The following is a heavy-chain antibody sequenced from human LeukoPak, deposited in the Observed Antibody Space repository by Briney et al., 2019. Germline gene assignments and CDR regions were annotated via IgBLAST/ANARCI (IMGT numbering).Heavy chain of an antibody. CDR2: MYTSGST. J-gene: IGHJ6*03. Sequence: SETLSLTCTVSGASISSYYWSSIRQPAGKGLEWIGRMYTSGSTNYNPSLKSRVTMSVDTSKNQFSLKLSSVTAADTAVYYCTTDSNYYYYMDVWGKGTTVIVSS. CDR3: TTDSNYYYYMDV. CDR1: GASISSYY. V-gene: IGHV4-4*07.